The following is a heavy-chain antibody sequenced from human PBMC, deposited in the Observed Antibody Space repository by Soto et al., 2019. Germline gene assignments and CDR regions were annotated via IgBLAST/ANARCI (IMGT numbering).Heavy chain of an antibody. CDR3: ARMGDVPYYYYGMDV. D-gene: IGHD3-16*01. Sequence: QVQLVQSGAEVKKPGASVTVSCKASGYTFTTYGVSWVRQAPGQGLEWLGWINGYNGTAKYAENLQGRVSMTTDPSTTTAYMELRSLRSDATAVYYCARMGDVPYYYYGMDVWGQGTTVTVSS. CDR2: INGYNGTA. V-gene: IGHV1-18*01. J-gene: IGHJ6*02. CDR1: GYTFTTYG.